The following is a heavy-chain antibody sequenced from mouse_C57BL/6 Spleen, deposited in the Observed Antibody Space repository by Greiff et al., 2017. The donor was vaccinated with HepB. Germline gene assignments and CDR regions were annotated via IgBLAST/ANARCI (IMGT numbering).Heavy chain of an antibody. CDR1: GYAFSSSW. V-gene: IGHV1-82*01. D-gene: IGHD1-1*01. J-gene: IGHJ2*01. CDR2: IYPGDGDT. CDR3: ARDYYGSSFYFDY. Sequence: QVQLKESGPELVKPGASVKISCKASGYAFSSSWMNWVKQRPGKGLEWIGRIYPGDGDTNYNGKFKGKATLTADKSSSTAYMQLSSLTSEDSAVYCCARDYYGSSFYFDYWGQGTTLTVSS.